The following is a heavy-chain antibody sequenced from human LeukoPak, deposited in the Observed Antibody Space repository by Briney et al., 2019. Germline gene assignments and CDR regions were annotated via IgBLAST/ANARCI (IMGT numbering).Heavy chain of an antibody. J-gene: IGHJ6*03. CDR3: ARLSSSYDYYYYYMDV. CDR1: GGSISGYY. Sequence: PSETLSLTCTVSGGSISGYYWSWIRQPPGKGLEWIGYIYYSGSTNYNPSLKSRVTISVDMSKNQFSLKLSSVTAADTAVYYCARLSSSYDYYYYYMDVWGKGTTVTVSS. D-gene: IGHD6-13*01. CDR2: IYYSGST. V-gene: IGHV4-59*01.